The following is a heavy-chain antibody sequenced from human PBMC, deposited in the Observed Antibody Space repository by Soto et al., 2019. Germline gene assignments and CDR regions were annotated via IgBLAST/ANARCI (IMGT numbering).Heavy chain of an antibody. J-gene: IGHJ1*01. V-gene: IGHV3-53*01. D-gene: IGHD3-22*01. CDR2: IYSGGST. CDR1: GFTVSSNY. Sequence: EVQLVESGGGLIQPGGSLRLSCAASGFTVSSNYMSWVRQAPGKGLEWVSVIYSGGSTYYADSMKGRFTISRDNSKKTLYLQMNSLRAEDTAVYYCARDRVESGYPEYFQHWGQGTLVTVSS. CDR3: ARDRVESGYPEYFQH.